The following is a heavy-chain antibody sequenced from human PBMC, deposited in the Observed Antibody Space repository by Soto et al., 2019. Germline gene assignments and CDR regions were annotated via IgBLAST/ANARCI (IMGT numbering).Heavy chain of an antibody. J-gene: IGHJ3*02. V-gene: IGHV3-48*01. D-gene: IGHD2-15*01. Sequence: EVQLVESGGGLVQPGGSLRLSCAASGFTFSSYSMNWVRQAPGKGLEWVSYISSSSSTIYYADSVKGRFTISRDNAKNSLYLQMNSLRAEDTAVYYCASMWGFCSGGSCSNDAFDIWGKGTMVTVSS. CDR3: ASMWGFCSGGSCSNDAFDI. CDR2: ISSSSSTI. CDR1: GFTFSSYS.